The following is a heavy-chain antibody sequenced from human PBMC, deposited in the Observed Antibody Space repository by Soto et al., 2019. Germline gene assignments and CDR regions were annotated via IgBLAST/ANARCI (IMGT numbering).Heavy chain of an antibody. D-gene: IGHD4-4*01. V-gene: IGHV4-30-2*01. CDR2: IYQSGST. J-gene: IGHJ6*02. CDR3: ATQSYSNSGAYYYYAMDV. Sequence: PSQTLSLTCAVSGGSISSGGYSWSWIRQPPGKGLEWIGYIYQSGSTYYNPSLKSRVTISVDRSRNQFSLKLSSVTAADTAVYFCATQSYSNSGAYYYYAMDVWGQGTTVTVSS. CDR1: GGSISSGGYS.